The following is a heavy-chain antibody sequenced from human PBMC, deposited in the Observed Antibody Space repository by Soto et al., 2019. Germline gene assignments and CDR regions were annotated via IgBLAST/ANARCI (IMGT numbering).Heavy chain of an antibody. CDR1: GITFSSYA. CDR2: ISGSGGST. CDR3: AKDLWDIVVVVAALGFDY. D-gene: IGHD2-15*01. Sequence: PGGSLRLSCAASGITFSSYAMSWVRQAPGKGLEWVSAISGSGGSTYYADSVKGRFTISRDNSKNTLYLQMNSLRAEDTAVYYCAKDLWDIVVVVAALGFDYWGQGTLVTVSS. V-gene: IGHV3-23*01. J-gene: IGHJ4*02.